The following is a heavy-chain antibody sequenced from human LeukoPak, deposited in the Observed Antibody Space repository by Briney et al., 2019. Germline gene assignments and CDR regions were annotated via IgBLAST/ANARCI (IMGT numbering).Heavy chain of an antibody. CDR3: ASERDYGASNAFDM. CDR2: IRYDGSSN. D-gene: IGHD4-17*01. J-gene: IGHJ3*02. Sequence: PGGSLRLSCAASGFTFSSYGMHWARQAPGKGLEWVAFIRYDGSSNYYADSVKGRFTISRDNSKNTLYLQMNSLRPEDTAVYYCASERDYGASNAFDMWGRGTMVTVSS. CDR1: GFTFSSYG. V-gene: IGHV3-30*02.